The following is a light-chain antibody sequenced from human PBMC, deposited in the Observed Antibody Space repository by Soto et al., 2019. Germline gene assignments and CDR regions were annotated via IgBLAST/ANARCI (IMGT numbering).Light chain of an antibody. CDR2: GAY. Sequence: ESVMTQSPGTLSLSPGETATLSCRASQSVSSNYVAWFHQKPGQAPRLLIYGAYSRATGVPDRFSASGSGTDFTLTISRLEPEDFAVYYCQQYGTSPFTFDPGTKVDIK. J-gene: IGKJ3*01. CDR1: QSVSSNY. CDR3: QQYGTSPFT. V-gene: IGKV3-20*01.